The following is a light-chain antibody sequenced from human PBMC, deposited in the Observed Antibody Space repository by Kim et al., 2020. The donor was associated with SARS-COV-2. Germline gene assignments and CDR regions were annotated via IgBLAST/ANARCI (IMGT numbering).Light chain of an antibody. J-gene: IGLJ3*02. CDR2: DVS. CDR3: SSYTSSSTWV. CDR1: SSDVGGYNY. Sequence: GQSIAMSCTGTSSDVGGYNYVSWYQQHPGKAPKLMIYDVSKRPSGVSNRFSGSKSGNTASLTISGLQAEDEADYYCSSYTSSSTWVFGGGTQLTVL. V-gene: IGLV2-14*04.